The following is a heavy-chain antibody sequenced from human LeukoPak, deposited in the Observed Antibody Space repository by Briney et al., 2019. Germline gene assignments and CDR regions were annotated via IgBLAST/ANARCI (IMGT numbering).Heavy chain of an antibody. D-gene: IGHD4-17*01. CDR3: ARDQSDYGDYVFDY. CDR2: ISSSSYI. V-gene: IGHV3-69-1*02. Sequence: GGSLRLSCAASGFTFSDYYMSWIRQAPGKGLEWVSSISSSSYIYYADSVKGRFTISRDNAKNSLYLQMNSLRAEDTAVYYCARDQSDYGDYVFDYWGQGTLVTVSS. J-gene: IGHJ4*02. CDR1: GFTFSDYY.